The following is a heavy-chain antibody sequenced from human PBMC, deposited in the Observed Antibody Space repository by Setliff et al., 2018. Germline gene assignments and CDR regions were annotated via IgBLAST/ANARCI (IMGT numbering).Heavy chain of an antibody. Sequence: SETLSLTCTVSGGSVSSGSYSWGWIRQPPGKGLEWIGYIYYSGSTNYNPSLKSRVTISVDTSKNQFSLKLNSVTAADMAVYYCAREQWLDPPGYYYMDVWAKGTTVTGS. CDR3: AREQWLDPPGYYYMDV. D-gene: IGHD6-19*01. J-gene: IGHJ6*03. CDR1: GGSVSSGSYS. V-gene: IGHV4-61*01. CDR2: IYYSGST.